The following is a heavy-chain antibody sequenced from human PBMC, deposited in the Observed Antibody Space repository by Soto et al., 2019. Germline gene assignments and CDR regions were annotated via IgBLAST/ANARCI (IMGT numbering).Heavy chain of an antibody. V-gene: IGHV4-59*01. CDR2: IYYSGST. Sequence: SETLSLTCTVSGGSISSYYWSWFRQPPGKGLEWIGYIYYSGSTNYNPSLKSRVTISVDTSKNQFSLKLSSVTAADTAVYYCARDQVPAALLGWLDPWGQGTLVTVSS. CDR3: ARDQVPAALLGWLDP. J-gene: IGHJ5*02. CDR1: GGSISSYY. D-gene: IGHD2-2*01.